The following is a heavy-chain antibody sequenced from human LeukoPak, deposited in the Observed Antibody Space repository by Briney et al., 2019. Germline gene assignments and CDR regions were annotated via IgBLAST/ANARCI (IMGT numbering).Heavy chain of an antibody. D-gene: IGHD6-19*01. J-gene: IGHJ6*03. Sequence: KSAETLSLTCAVYGGFFSGYYGSWIRHPPGKGLEWIGEINHRGSNNYNASLKTRVTITGDTSKNQFTLNQSSVTAANTAVYSCARGVSGYSYGPSIAVAGLWYYYYYMDVWGKGTTVTVSS. CDR3: ARGVSGYSYGPSIAVAGLWYYYYYMDV. V-gene: IGHV4-34*01. CDR2: INHRGSN. CDR1: GGFFSGYY.